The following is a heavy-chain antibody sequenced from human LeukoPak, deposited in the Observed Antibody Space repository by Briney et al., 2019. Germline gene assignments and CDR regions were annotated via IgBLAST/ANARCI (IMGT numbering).Heavy chain of an antibody. CDR3: TKPQPGAFEV. D-gene: IGHD2-2*01. V-gene: IGHV1-2*04. J-gene: IGHJ3*01. CDR1: GYTFTGYY. CDR2: INPNSAGT. Sequence: ASVKVSCKASGYTFTGYYMHWVRQAPGQGLEWMGWINPNSAGTNYAQKFQGWVTVTRDTSISTAYMGLSSLRSDDTALYYCTKPQPGAFEVWGQGTMVTVSS.